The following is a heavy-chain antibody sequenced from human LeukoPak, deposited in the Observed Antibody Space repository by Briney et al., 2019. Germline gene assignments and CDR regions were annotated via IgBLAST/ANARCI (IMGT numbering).Heavy chain of an antibody. CDR3: ARDDCFDY. Sequence: GGSLRLSCAASGFTFSSYAMHWVRQAPGKGLEWVAVISYDGSNKYYADSVKGRFTISRDNSKNTLYLQMNSLRAEDTAVYYCARDDCFDYWGQGTLVTVSS. CDR2: ISYDGSNK. V-gene: IGHV3-30-3*01. D-gene: IGHD2-21*01. J-gene: IGHJ4*02. CDR1: GFTFSSYA.